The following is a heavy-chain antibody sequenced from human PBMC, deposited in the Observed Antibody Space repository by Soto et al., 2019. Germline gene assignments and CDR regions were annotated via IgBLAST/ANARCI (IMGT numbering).Heavy chain of an antibody. CDR2: INPNSGGT. Sequence: GASVKVSCKASGYTFTGYYMHWVRQAPGQGLEWMGWINPNSGGTNYAQKFQGWVTMTRDTSISTAYMELSRLRSDDTAVYYCASAVPYYDFWSGYSPGAFDIWGQGTMVTVSS. V-gene: IGHV1-2*04. J-gene: IGHJ3*02. CDR1: GYTFTGYY. D-gene: IGHD3-3*01. CDR3: ASAVPYYDFWSGYSPGAFDI.